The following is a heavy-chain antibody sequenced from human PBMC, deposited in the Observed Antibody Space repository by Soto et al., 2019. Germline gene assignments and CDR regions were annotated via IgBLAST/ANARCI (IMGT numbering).Heavy chain of an antibody. J-gene: IGHJ4*02. CDR1: GFTFSSYA. D-gene: IGHD3-16*02. CDR3: AKVGIYQILPVYSAPYGD. CDR2: ISYDGSNK. Sequence: GGSLRLSCAASGFTFSSYAMHWVRQAPGKGLEWVAVISYDGSNKYYADSVKGRFTISRDNSKNTLYLQMNSLRPDDTAVYYWAKVGIYQILPVYSAPYGDGGQGPLVTVSS. V-gene: IGHV3-30-3*01.